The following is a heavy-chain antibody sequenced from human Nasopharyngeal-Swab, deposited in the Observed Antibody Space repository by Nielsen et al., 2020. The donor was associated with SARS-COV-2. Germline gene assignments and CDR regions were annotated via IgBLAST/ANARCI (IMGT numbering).Heavy chain of an antibody. D-gene: IGHD5/OR15-5a*01. V-gene: IGHV1-2*06. J-gene: IGHJ4*02. CDR3: ARDLGYSVYDWGY. CDR2: INPNSGGT. Sequence: WVRHAPGQGLEWMGRINPNSGGTNDAQKFQARVTMTRDTSMSTAYMELSRLRSDDTAVYYCARDLGYSVYDWGYWGQGTLVTVSS.